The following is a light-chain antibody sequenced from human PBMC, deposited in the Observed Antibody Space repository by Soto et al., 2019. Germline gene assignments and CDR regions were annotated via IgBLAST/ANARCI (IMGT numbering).Light chain of an antibody. V-gene: IGLV1-51*01. J-gene: IGLJ2*01. CDR1: SSNIENNY. CDR2: DNN. CDR3: GTWDTSLSAVV. Sequence: QSVLTQPPSVSAAPGQTVTISCSGSSSNIENNYVSWYQQLPGTAPKLLIYDNNKRPSGFPDRFSGSKSGTSATLGITGLQTGDEADYYCGTWDTSLSAVVFGGGTKLTVL.